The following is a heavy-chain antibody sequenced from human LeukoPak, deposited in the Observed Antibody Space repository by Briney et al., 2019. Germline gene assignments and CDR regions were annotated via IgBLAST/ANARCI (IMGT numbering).Heavy chain of an antibody. CDR3: ARDLYDSSGYYEY. D-gene: IGHD3-22*01. V-gene: IGHV3-21*01. Sequence: GGSLRLSCAASGFTFSSYSMNWVRQAPGKGLEWVSSISSSSSYIYYADSVKGRFTISRDNAKNSLYRQMNSLRAEDTAVYYCARDLYDSSGYYEYWGQGTLVTVSS. J-gene: IGHJ4*02. CDR1: GFTFSSYS. CDR2: ISSSSSYI.